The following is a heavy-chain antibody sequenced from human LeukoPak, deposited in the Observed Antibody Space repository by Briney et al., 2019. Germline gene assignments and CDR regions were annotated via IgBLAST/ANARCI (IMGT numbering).Heavy chain of an antibody. CDR2: ISGSGGST. Sequence: PGGSLRLSCAASGFTFSSYAMSWVRQAPGKGLEWVSAISGSGGSTYYADSVKGRFTISRDNSKNTLYLQMNSLRAEDTAVYYCAKGRTTGTTPCAWFDPWGQGTLVTVSS. CDR3: AKGRTTGTTPCAWFDP. J-gene: IGHJ5*02. CDR1: GFTFSSYA. V-gene: IGHV3-23*01. D-gene: IGHD1-1*01.